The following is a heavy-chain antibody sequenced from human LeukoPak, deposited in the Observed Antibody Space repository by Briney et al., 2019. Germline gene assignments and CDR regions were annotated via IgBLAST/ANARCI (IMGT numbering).Heavy chain of an antibody. CDR3: ARGYNSGWDY. D-gene: IGHD6-19*01. CDR1: GYIFTDYY. V-gene: IGHV1-2*02. J-gene: IGHJ4*02. Sequence: ASVKVSCKAYGYIFTDYYIHWVRQAPEQGLEWVGWINPNGGGTSYAQRFQGRVTMTRDTSIGTASMELSSLRSDDTAMYYRARGYNSGWDYWGQGTLVTVSS. CDR2: INPNGGGT.